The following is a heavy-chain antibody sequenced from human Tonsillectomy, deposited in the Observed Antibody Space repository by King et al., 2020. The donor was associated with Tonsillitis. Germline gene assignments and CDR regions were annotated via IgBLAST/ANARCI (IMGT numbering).Heavy chain of an antibody. Sequence: VQLQQWGAGLLKPSETLSLTCAVYGASFTGYYWSWFRQPPGKGLEWIVEVNESGRTNYNPSLKSRLTISVDTSKNQFSLKLSSVTDADTAVYYCARGVDRWGPGTLVTVSS. V-gene: IGHV4-34*01. CDR1: GASFTGYY. D-gene: IGHD3-22*01. J-gene: IGHJ4*02. CDR2: VNESGRT. CDR3: ARGVDR.